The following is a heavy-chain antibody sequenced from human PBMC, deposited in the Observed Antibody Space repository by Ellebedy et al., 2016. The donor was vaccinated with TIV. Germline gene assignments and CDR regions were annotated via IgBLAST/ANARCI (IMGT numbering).Heavy chain of an antibody. CDR1: GFSLSTSGVG. CDR3: AHTPLLTYAARYFDL. V-gene: IGHV2-5*01. Sequence: SGPTLVKPTQTLTLTCTFSGFSLSTSGVGVGWIRQPPGKALEWLALIYWNDDKRYSPSLKSRLTITKDTSKNQVVLTMTNMDPVDTATFYCAHTPLLTYAARYFDLWGRGTLVTVSS. CDR2: IYWNDDK. J-gene: IGHJ2*01. D-gene: IGHD2-15*01.